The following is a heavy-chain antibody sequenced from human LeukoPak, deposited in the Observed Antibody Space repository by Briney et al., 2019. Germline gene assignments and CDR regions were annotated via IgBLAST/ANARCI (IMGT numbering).Heavy chain of an antibody. CDR3: AKDQSRAAAGPSSYYGMDV. D-gene: IGHD6-13*01. Sequence: GGSLRLSCAASGFTFSSYAMSWVRQAPGKGLEWVSTISGSGGSTYYADSVKGRFTISRDNTKSTLYLQMNSLRAEDTAVYYCAKDQSRAAAGPSSYYGMDVWGQGTTVTVSS. V-gene: IGHV3-23*01. J-gene: IGHJ6*02. CDR1: GFTFSSYA. CDR2: ISGSGGST.